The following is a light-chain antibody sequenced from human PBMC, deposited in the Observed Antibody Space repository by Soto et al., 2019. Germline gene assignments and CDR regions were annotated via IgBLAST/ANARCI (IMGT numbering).Light chain of an antibody. J-gene: IGLJ1*01. CDR2: DVT. CDR3: CSYAGSSSPYV. Sequence: QSALTQPRSVSGSPGQSVTISCAGTSSDVGGYKSVSWYQQHPGKAPKLIIYDVTKQPSGVPDRFSGSKSGNTASLTISGLQAEDEADYYCCSYAGSSSPYVFGTGTKVTV. CDR1: SSDVGGYKS. V-gene: IGLV2-11*01.